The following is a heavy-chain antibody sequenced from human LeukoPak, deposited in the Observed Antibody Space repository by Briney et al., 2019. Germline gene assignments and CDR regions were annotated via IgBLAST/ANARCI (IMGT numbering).Heavy chain of an antibody. J-gene: IGHJ4*02. CDR2: IYPGDSET. Sequence: GESLKIPCRGSGYTFSNYWIGWVRQMPGKGLEWMGIIYPGDSETKYSPSFRGQVTISADKSISTTYLQWSSLKASDTAMYYCARFLYGHYSHCFDYWGQGTLVTVPS. CDR3: ARFLYGHYSHCFDY. V-gene: IGHV5-51*01. CDR1: GYTFSNYW. D-gene: IGHD4-17*01.